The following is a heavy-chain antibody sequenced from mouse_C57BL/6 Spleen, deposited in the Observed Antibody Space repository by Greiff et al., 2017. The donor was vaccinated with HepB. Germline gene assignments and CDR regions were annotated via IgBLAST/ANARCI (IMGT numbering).Heavy chain of an antibody. CDR2: IDPENGDT. Sequence: EVKLQQSGAELVRPGASVKLSCTASGFNIKDDYMHWVKQRPEQGLEWIGWIDPENGDTEYASKFQGKATITADTSSNTAYLQLSSLTSEDTAVYYCTTNYDYAMDYWGQGTSVTVSS. J-gene: IGHJ4*01. D-gene: IGHD1-1*01. CDR1: GFNIKDDY. V-gene: IGHV14-4*01. CDR3: TTNYDYAMDY.